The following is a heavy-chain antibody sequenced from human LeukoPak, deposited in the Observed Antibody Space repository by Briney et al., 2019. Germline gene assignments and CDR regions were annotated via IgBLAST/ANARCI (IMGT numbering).Heavy chain of an antibody. CDR1: GFTFSAYG. V-gene: IGHV3-66*04. Sequence: PGGSPRLSCAASGFTFSAYGMSWVRQAPGKGLEWVSVIYSGGSTYYADSVKGRFTISRDNSKNTLYLQMNSLRAEDTAVYYCARLPYYYDSSGLIWGQGTLVTVSS. CDR2: IYSGGST. J-gene: IGHJ4*02. CDR3: ARLPYYYDSSGLI. D-gene: IGHD3-22*01.